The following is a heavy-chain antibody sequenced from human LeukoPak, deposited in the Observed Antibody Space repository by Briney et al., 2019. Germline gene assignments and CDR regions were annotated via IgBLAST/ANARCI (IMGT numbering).Heavy chain of an antibody. CDR1: GFPLSSYW. CDR2: INSDGSST. CDR3: ARGTSPDV. V-gene: IGHV3-74*01. J-gene: IGHJ6*01. D-gene: IGHD2-2*01. Sequence: PGGSLTLSCAASGFPLSSYWMHWLRHAPGKGLVWVSRINSDGSSTSYAHSVKGRFTISRDNAKNTLYLQMNSLRAEDTAVYYCARGTSPDVWGKGTTVTVSS.